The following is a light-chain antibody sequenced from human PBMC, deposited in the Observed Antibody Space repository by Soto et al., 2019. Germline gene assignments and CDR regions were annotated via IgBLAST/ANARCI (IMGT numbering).Light chain of an antibody. Sequence: DIQMTQSPSSLSASVGDSVTITCSTSQSISSYLKWYQQKAGEAPKLLINAASTLQTGVPARFSGSGSGTEFTLTISSLQPEYFATYYCQQSYSTPRTFGQGTKVEIK. CDR3: QQSYSTPRT. V-gene: IGKV1-39*01. CDR1: QSISSY. CDR2: AAS. J-gene: IGKJ1*01.